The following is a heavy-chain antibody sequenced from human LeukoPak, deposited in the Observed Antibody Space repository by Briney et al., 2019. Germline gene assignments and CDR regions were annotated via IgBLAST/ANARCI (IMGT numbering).Heavy chain of an antibody. J-gene: IGHJ6*02. V-gene: IGHV1-2*02. CDR2: INPNSGGT. D-gene: IGHD2-2*01. CDR3: ARELGVPAADYYGMDV. Sequence: ASVKVSCKASGYTFTGYYMHWVRQAPGQGLAWMGWINPNSGGTNYAQKFQGRVTMTRDTSISTAYMELSRLRSDDTAVYYCARELGVPAADYYGMDVWGQGTTVTVSS. CDR1: GYTFTGYY.